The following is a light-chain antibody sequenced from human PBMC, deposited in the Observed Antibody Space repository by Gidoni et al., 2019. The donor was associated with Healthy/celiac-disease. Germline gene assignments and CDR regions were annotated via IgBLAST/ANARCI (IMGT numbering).Light chain of an antibody. CDR3: SSYTSSSTLNVV. V-gene: IGLV2-14*01. Sequence: QSALTQPASVSGSPGQSITISCTGTSSDVGGYNYVSWYQQHPGKAPKLMIYEVSNRPSGVSNRFSGSKSGNTASLTISGLQAEDEADYYCSSYTSSSTLNVVFGGGTKLXVX. CDR2: EVS. CDR1: SSDVGGYNY. J-gene: IGLJ2*01.